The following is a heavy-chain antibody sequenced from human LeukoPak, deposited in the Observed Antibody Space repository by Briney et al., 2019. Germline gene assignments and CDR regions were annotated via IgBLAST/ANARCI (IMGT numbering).Heavy chain of an antibody. J-gene: IGHJ6*03. CDR3: ARHSPPYSSSGYYYYMDV. CDR1: GGSFSGYY. CDR2: INHSGST. Sequence: PSETLSLTCAVYGGSFSGYYWSWIRQPPGKGLEWIGEINHSGSTNYNPSLKSRVTISVDTSKNQFSLKLSSVTAADTAVYYCARHSPPYSSSGYYYYMDVRGKGTTVTVSS. V-gene: IGHV4-34*01. D-gene: IGHD6-6*01.